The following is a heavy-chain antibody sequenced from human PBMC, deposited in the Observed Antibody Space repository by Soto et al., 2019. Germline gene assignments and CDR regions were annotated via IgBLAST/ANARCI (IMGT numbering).Heavy chain of an antibody. CDR2: ISSSGTTI. J-gene: IGHJ6*02. CDR3: ARSTVTYSQGMDG. CDR1: GFTFRSYE. Sequence: EVQLVESGGGLVQPGGSLRLSCAASGFTFRSYEMNWVRQAPGKGLEWISYISSSGTTIYYAGSVKGRFTISRDNAKNSLYLQMNSLRADDTALYFCARSTVTYSQGMDGWGQGTTVTVSS. V-gene: IGHV3-48*03. D-gene: IGHD4-17*01.